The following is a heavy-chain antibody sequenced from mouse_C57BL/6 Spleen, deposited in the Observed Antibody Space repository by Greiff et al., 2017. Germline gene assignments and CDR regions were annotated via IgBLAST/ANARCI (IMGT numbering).Heavy chain of an antibody. V-gene: IGHV1-69*01. CDR1: GYTFTSYW. J-gene: IGHJ2*01. D-gene: IGHD1-1*01. Sequence: QVQLQQPGAELVMPGASVKLSCKASGYTFTSYWMHWVKQRPGQGLAWIGEIDPSASYTNYNQKFKGKSPLTVDKSASTAYMQLSSLTSEDSAVYYCARNPFYYGSSYGYWGQGTTLTVSS. CDR3: ARNPFYYGSSYGY. CDR2: IDPSASYT.